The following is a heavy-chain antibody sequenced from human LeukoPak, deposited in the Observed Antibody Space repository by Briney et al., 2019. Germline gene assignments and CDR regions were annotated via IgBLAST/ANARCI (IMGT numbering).Heavy chain of an antibody. CDR3: ARSVKMPTIVH. Sequence: ASVKVSCKASGYTFTTYYMHWVRQAPGQGLQWMGIINPSGGSTSYAQKFQGRVTMTRDTSTSTVYMELSSLRSDDTAIYYCARSVKMPTIVHWCQGTLVTVSS. CDR1: GYTFTTYY. J-gene: IGHJ4*02. CDR2: INPSGGST. D-gene: IGHD5-24*01. V-gene: IGHV1-46*03.